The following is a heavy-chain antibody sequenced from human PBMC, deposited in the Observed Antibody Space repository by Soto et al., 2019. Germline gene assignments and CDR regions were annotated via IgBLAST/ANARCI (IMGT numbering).Heavy chain of an antibody. V-gene: IGHV4-39*01. CDR1: GGSISSSSYY. D-gene: IGHD2-15*01. Sequence: QLQLQESGPGLVKPSETLSLTCTVSGGSISSSSYYWGWIRQPPGKGLEWIGSIYYSGSTYYNPSLKSRVTISVDTSKNQFSLKLSSVTAADTAVYYCARQDAAHDGFDPWGQGTLVTVSS. J-gene: IGHJ5*02. CDR3: ARQDAAHDGFDP. CDR2: IYYSGST.